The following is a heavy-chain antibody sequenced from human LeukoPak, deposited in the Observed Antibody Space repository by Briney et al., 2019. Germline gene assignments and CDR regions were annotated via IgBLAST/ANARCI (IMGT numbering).Heavy chain of an antibody. J-gene: IGHJ5*02. D-gene: IGHD3-3*01. V-gene: IGHV1-2*02. CDR3: ARNGVADNWFDP. CDR2: INPNSGGT. Sequence: ASVKVSCTASGYTFTGYYMHWVRQAPGQGLEWMGWINPNSGGTNYAQKFQGRVTMTRDTSISTAYMELSRLRSDDTAVYYCARNGVADNWFDPWGQGTLVTVSS. CDR1: GYTFTGYY.